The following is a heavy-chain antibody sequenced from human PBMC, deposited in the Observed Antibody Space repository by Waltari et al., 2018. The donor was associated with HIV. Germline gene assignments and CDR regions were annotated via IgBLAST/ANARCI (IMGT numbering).Heavy chain of an antibody. J-gene: IGHJ6*02. Sequence: QVQLQESGPGLVKPSETLSLTCTVSGYSISRGYYWGWIRQPPGKGLEWIGSIYHSGSTYYNPSLKSRVTISVDTSKNQFSLKLSSVTAADTAVYYCAGGYSSSRLGYGMDVWGQGTTVTVSS. CDR2: IYHSGST. V-gene: IGHV4-38-2*02. D-gene: IGHD6-13*01. CDR3: AGGYSSSRLGYGMDV. CDR1: GYSISRGYY.